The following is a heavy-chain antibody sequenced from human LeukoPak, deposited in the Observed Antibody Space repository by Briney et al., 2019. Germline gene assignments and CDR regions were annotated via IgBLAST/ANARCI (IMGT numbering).Heavy chain of an antibody. CDR2: IWSDGSNK. CDR1: GFTFSSYG. Sequence: GGSLRLSCAASGFTFSSYGMHWVRQTPGKGLEWVAVIWSDGSNKYYADSMKGRFTISRDNSKNTLYLQTNSLRAEDTAVYYCARGSGSFSGGFDYWGQGTLVTVSS. J-gene: IGHJ4*02. CDR3: ARGSGSFSGGFDY. D-gene: IGHD1-26*01. V-gene: IGHV3-33*01.